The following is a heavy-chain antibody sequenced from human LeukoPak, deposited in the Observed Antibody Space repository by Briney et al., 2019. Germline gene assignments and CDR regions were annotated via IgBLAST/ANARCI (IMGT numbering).Heavy chain of an antibody. CDR3: ANPNSMAGTHYFHY. V-gene: IGHV3-30*04. CDR2: ISYDGTDK. D-gene: IGHD6-19*01. J-gene: IGHJ4*02. Sequence: PGGSLRLSCAASGFTFSSYAMSWVRQPPGKGLEWVAVISYDGTDKYYADSVKGRFTISRDNSKSTLYLQMDSLRAEDTAVYYCANPNSMAGTHYFHYWGQGTLVTVSS. CDR1: GFTFSSYA.